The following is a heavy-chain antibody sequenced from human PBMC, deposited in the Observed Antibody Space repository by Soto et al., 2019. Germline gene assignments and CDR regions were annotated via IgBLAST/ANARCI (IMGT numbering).Heavy chain of an antibody. Sequence: ASVKVSCKASGYTFTSYGISWVRQAPGQGLEWMGWISAYNGNTNYAQKLQGRVTMTTDTSTSTAYMELRSLRSDDTAVYYCARLFVAYYYDSSGYYYFLDYWGQGTLVTVSP. CDR2: ISAYNGNT. J-gene: IGHJ4*02. CDR3: ARLFVAYYYDSSGYYYFLDY. V-gene: IGHV1-18*01. CDR1: GYTFTSYG. D-gene: IGHD3-22*01.